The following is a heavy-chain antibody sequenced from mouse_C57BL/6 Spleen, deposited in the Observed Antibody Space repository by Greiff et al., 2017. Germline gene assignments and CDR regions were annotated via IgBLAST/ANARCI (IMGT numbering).Heavy chain of an antibody. CDR1: GFTFSSYA. V-gene: IGHV5-9-1*02. Sequence: EVHLVESGEGLVKPGGSLKLSCAASGFTFSSYAMSWVRQTPEKRLEWVAYISRGGDYIYYADTVKGRFTISRDNARNTLYLQMSSLKSEDTAMYYCTRELDYYGSSIYAMDYWGQGTSVTVSS. CDR2: ISRGGDYI. J-gene: IGHJ4*01. D-gene: IGHD1-1*01. CDR3: TRELDYYGSSIYAMDY.